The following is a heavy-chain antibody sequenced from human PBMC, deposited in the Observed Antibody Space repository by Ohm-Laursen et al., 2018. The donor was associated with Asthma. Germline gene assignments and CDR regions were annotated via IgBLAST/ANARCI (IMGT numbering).Heavy chain of an antibody. J-gene: IGHJ4*02. CDR2: ISYDGSNK. Sequence: SLRLSCAASGFTFSSYGMHWVRQAPGKGLEWVAVISYDGSNKYYADSVKGRFTISRDNSRNTLFLQMNTLRPEDTAVYFCARGHGGIQRWLSYQCDNWGQGTLVTVSS. CDR1: GFTFSSYG. V-gene: IGHV3-30*03. CDR3: ARGHGGIQRWLSYQCDN. D-gene: IGHD5-18*01.